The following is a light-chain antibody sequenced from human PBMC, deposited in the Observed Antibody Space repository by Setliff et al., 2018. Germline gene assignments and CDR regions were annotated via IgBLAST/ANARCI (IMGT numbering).Light chain of an antibody. V-gene: IGLV2-14*03. CDR2: AVS. CDR3: NAYSADTTDV. CDR1: GRDVGSYDL. J-gene: IGLJ1*01. Sequence: QSALAQPASVSGSPGQSITISCSGTGRDVGSYDLVSWYQQHPGKAPKLIIYAVSDRPSGVSHRFSGSKSGNTAYLTISGLRTEDEADYYCNAYSADTTDVFGSGTKVT.